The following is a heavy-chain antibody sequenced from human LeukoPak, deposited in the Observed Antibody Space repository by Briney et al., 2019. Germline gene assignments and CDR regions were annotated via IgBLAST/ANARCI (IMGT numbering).Heavy chain of an antibody. Sequence: PSETLSLTCAVSGYSISSGYYWGWIRQPPGKGLEWIGSINHSGSTYYKPSLKSGVTISVDTSKNQFSLKLSSVTAADTAVYYCARDIGNGGSFSFDYWGQGTLVTVSP. D-gene: IGHD1-26*01. CDR2: INHSGST. CDR3: ARDIGNGGSFSFDY. J-gene: IGHJ4*02. V-gene: IGHV4-38-2*02. CDR1: GYSISSGYY.